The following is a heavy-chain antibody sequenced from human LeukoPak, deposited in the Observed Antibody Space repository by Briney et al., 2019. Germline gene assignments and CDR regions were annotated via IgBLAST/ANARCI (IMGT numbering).Heavy chain of an antibody. CDR3: ARVEASYYDSSGYYLAY. J-gene: IGHJ4*02. CDR1: GFTFTSYG. V-gene: IGHV3-30*02. CDR2: IHYDGNNK. D-gene: IGHD3-22*01. Sequence: GGSLRLSCAASGFTFTSYGMHWVRQAPGKGLEWVAFIHYDGNNKYYADSVKGRFTISRDSSKNTLYLQMNSLRAEDTAVYYCARVEASYYDSSGYYLAYWGQGTLVTVSS.